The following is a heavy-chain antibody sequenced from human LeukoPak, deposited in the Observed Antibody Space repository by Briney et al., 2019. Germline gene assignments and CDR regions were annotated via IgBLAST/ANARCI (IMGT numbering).Heavy chain of an antibody. Sequence: ASVKVSCKASGYTFTSYDINWVRQATGQGLEWMGWMNPNSGNTGYAQKFQGRITITRNTSISTAYMELSSLRSEDTAVYYCARGKSYSNPRFDYWGQGTLVTVSS. CDR1: GYTFTSYD. D-gene: IGHD4-11*01. CDR2: MNPNSGNT. V-gene: IGHV1-8*03. J-gene: IGHJ4*02. CDR3: ARGKSYSNPRFDY.